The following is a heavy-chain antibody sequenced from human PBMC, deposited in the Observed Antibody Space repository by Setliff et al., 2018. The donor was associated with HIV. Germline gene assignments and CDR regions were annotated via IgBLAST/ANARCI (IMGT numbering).Heavy chain of an antibody. CDR1: GASISSYY. CDR2: ITDSGNT. Sequence: PSETLSLTCNVSGASISSYYWTWIRQSPGNRLEWLGYITDSGNTNYNPSLRRRVTISADTSKNQVSLRLRSVTAADTAVYYCARETQQSYNIVTGYNYYYAIDVWGQGTTVTVSS. D-gene: IGHD3-9*01. CDR3: ARETQQSYNIVTGYNYYYAIDV. J-gene: IGHJ6*02. V-gene: IGHV4-59*01.